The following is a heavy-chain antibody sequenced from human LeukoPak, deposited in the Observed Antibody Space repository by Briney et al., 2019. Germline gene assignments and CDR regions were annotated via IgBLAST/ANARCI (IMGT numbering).Heavy chain of an antibody. V-gene: IGHV3-48*04. CDR2: ISSSGNII. Sequence: GGSLRLSCVVSGFSFSTYSLNWIRQAPGKGLEWVSYISSSGNIIYYADSVKGRFTVSRDNAQNSLYLQMNGLGAEDTAVYYCAKDVAYCSGGSCPSGMDVWGQGTTVTVSS. J-gene: IGHJ6*02. CDR1: GFSFSTYS. D-gene: IGHD2-15*01. CDR3: AKDVAYCSGGSCPSGMDV.